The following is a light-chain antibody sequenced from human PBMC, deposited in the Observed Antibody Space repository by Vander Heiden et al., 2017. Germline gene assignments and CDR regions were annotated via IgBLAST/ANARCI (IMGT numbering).Light chain of an antibody. CDR2: RNN. Sequence: QSVLSPPPSASGTPGQRATISCSGSSSKMGSNYVYCYQQHPGPAPKLLVYRNNRRHSGVPDGVSGTKSGTSASLAISRLQTEDEADYYCAAWDDSLSGRVFGGGTKLTVL. CDR3: AAWDDSLSGRV. V-gene: IGLV1-47*01. CDR1: SSKMGSNY. J-gene: IGLJ2*01.